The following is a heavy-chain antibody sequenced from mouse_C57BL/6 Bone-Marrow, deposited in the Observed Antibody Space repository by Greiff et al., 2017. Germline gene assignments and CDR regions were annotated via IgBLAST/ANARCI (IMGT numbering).Heavy chain of an antibody. CDR1: GFTFTDYY. CDR3: ARYYCGSRGGFAY. D-gene: IGHD1-1*01. V-gene: IGHV7-3*01. CDR2: IRNKANGYTT. Sequence: DVMLVESGGGLVQPGGSLSLSCAASGFTFTDYYMSWVRQPPGKALEWLGFIRNKANGYTTEYSASVKGRFTISRDNSQSILYLQMNALRAEDSATNYCARYYCGSRGGFAYWGQGTLVTVSA. J-gene: IGHJ3*01.